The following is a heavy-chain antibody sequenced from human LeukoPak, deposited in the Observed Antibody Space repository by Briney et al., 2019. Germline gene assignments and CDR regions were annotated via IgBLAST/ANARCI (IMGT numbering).Heavy chain of an antibody. CDR1: GGTLSNYV. CDR3: AREGYYDSSGYYIFDY. D-gene: IGHD3-22*01. CDR2: IIPIFGTA. Sequence: SVKVSCKASGGTLSNYVINWVRQAPGQGLEWMGGIIPIFGTANYAQKFQGRVTITADESTSTAYMELSSLRSEDTAVYYCAREGYYDSSGYYIFDYWGQGTLVTVSS. J-gene: IGHJ4*02. V-gene: IGHV1-69*13.